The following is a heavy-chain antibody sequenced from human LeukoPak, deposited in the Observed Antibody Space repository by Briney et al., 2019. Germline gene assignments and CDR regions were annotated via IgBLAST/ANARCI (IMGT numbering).Heavy chain of an antibody. D-gene: IGHD3-10*01. Sequence: SETLSLTCTVSGGSISGSSYFWGWIRQPSGKGLEWIGSLYYSGSTYDNPSLESRVTISVYTSKNQFTLKLSSVTAADTAVYYGARLGRGFGEARIGGQGTLVTVSS. CDR2: LYYSGST. CDR1: GGSISGSSYF. CDR3: ARLGRGFGEARI. V-gene: IGHV4-39*01. J-gene: IGHJ4*02.